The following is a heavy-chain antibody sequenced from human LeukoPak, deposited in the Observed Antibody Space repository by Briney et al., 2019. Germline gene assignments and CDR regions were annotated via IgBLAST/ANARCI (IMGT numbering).Heavy chain of an antibody. D-gene: IGHD3-10*01. CDR3: ARALYYYGSGSWGCFDY. CDR1: GGTFSSYA. CDR2: IIPIFGTA. J-gene: IGHJ4*02. V-gene: IGHV1-69*05. Sequence: SMKVSCKASGGTFSSYAISWVRQAPGQGLEWMGGIIPIFGTANYAQKFQGRVTITTDESTSTAYMELSSLRSEDTAVYYCARALYYYGSGSWGCFDYWGQGTLVTVSS.